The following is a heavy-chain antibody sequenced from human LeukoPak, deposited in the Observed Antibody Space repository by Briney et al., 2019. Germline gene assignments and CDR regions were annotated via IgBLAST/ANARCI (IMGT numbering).Heavy chain of an antibody. J-gene: IGHJ3*02. V-gene: IGHV3-23*01. D-gene: IGHD5-24*01. Sequence: GGSLRLSCAVSGFNFWNTGMSWVRQAPGKGLEWVAAIGGGGTDTKYTDSVKGRFTILRDLSKNTLYLQMNSLRAEDTAVYFCAKDVFRWAFDIWGQGTTVTVSS. CDR1: GFNFWNTG. CDR2: IGGGGTDT. CDR3: AKDVFRWAFDI.